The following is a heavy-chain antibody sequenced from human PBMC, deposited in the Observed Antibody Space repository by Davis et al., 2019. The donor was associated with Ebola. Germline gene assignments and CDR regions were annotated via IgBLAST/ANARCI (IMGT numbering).Heavy chain of an antibody. J-gene: IGHJ6*02. Sequence: PGGSLRLSCAASGFTFSSYAMSWVRQAPGKGLEWVSAISGSGGSTYYADSVKGRFTISRDNSKNTLYLQMNSLRAEDTAVYYCARDPHDYGDYVLYYYYGMDVWGQGTTVTVSS. CDR1: GFTFSSYA. CDR2: ISGSGGST. CDR3: ARDPHDYGDYVLYYYYGMDV. V-gene: IGHV3-23*01. D-gene: IGHD4-17*01.